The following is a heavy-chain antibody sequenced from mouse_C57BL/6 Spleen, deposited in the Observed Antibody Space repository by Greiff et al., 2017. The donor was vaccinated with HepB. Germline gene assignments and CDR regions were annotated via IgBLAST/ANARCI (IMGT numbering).Heavy chain of an antibody. Sequence: VQLQQSGPELVKPGASVKISCKASGYAFSSSWMNWVKQRPGKGLEWIGRIYPGDEDTNYTGKFKGKATLTADKSSSTAYMQLSSLTSVDSAVYFCARDGNGSSYNADWGQGTTLTVSS. D-gene: IGHD1-1*01. CDR2: IYPGDEDT. J-gene: IGHJ2*01. CDR3: ARDGNGSSYNAD. CDR1: GYAFSSSW. V-gene: IGHV1-82*01.